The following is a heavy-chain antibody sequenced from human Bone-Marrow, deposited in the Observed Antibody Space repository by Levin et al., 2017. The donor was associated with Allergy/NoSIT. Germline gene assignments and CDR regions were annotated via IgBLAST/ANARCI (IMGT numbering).Heavy chain of an antibody. D-gene: IGHD6-19*01. CDR1: GASISSGDYS. V-gene: IGHV4-30-4*01. CDR2: IYYTGNT. CDR3: ARGGIEVAGASDF. Sequence: KTSETLSLTCTVSGASISSGDYSWSWIRQPPGKGLEWIGYIYYTGNTYYNTSLQSRLIISGDTSKNQFSLTLSSVTAADTAVYYCARGGIEVAGASDFWGQGIRVTVSS. J-gene: IGHJ4*02.